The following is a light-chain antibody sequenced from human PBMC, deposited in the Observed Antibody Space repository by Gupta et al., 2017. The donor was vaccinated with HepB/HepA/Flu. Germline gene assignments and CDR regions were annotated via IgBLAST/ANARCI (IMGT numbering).Light chain of an antibody. Sequence: IVFTQSPATLSLSSGERATLSCRASQSVTRYLTWYQQKPGQAPRLPIYDESNRATGIPARFSGSGSGTDFTLTISSLEPEDFAVYYCQQRSNWPQGLTFGGGTKVEIK. J-gene: IGKJ4*01. V-gene: IGKV3-11*01. CDR3: QQRSNWPQGLT. CDR1: QSVTRY. CDR2: DES.